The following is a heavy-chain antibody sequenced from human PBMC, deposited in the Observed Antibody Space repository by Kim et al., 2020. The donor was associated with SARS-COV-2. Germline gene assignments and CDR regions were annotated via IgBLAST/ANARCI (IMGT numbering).Heavy chain of an antibody. J-gene: IGHJ6*02. CDR1: GGSISSSSYY. CDR2: IYYSGST. V-gene: IGHV4-39*01. Sequence: SETLSLTCTVSGGSISSSSYYWGWIRQPPGKGLEWIGSIYYSGSTYYNPSLKSRVTISVDTSKNQFSLKLSSVTAADTAVYYCASTPYSSGWYEGGAYYYYGMDVWGQGTTVTVSS. D-gene: IGHD6-19*01. CDR3: ASTPYSSGWYEGGAYYYYGMDV.